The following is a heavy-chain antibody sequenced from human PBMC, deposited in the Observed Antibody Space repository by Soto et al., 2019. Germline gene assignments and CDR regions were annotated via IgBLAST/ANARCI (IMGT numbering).Heavy chain of an antibody. CDR1: GFTFSSYA. D-gene: IGHD3-22*01. Sequence: PGGSLRLSCAASGFTFSSYAMHWVRQAPGKGLEWVAVISYDGSNKYYADSVKGRFTISRDNSKNTLYLQMNSLRAEDTAVYYCAREFYYDSSGTMVYWGQGTLVTVSS. J-gene: IGHJ4*02. V-gene: IGHV3-30-3*01. CDR2: ISYDGSNK. CDR3: AREFYYDSSGTMVY.